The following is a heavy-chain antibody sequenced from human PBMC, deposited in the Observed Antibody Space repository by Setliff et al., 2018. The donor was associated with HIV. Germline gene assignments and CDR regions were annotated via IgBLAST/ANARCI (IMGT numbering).Heavy chain of an antibody. CDR2: INQERTT. D-gene: IGHD1-20*01. V-gene: IGHV4-34*01. CDR1: RGSFSHYY. Sequence: SETLSLTCAVYRGSFSHYYWTWIRQSPGKGLEWIAEINQERTTFYNPSLKSRVAMSLDTSRNEVSLRLSSVTAADTATYFCARVRFNFDNVRCFDLWGPGTLVTVSS. CDR3: ARVRFNFDNVRCFDL. J-gene: IGHJ2*01.